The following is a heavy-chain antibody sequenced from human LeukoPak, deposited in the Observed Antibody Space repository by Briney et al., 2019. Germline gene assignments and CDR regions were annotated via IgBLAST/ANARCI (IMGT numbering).Heavy chain of an antibody. CDR2: INPNSGGT. CDR1: GYTFTGCY. D-gene: IGHD2-2*01. V-gene: IGHV1-2*04. J-gene: IGHJ4*02. Sequence: GASVKVSCKASGYTFTGCYMHWVRQAPGQGLEWMGWINPNSGGTNYAQKFQGWVTMTRDTSISTAYMELSRLRSDDTAVYYCARDQEVVPAAAPFDYWGQGTLVTVSS. CDR3: ARDQEVVPAAAPFDY.